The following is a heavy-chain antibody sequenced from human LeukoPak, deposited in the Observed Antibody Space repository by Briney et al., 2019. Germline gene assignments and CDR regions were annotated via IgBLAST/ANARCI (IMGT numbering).Heavy chain of an antibody. Sequence: PGESLKISCKGSGYSFTSYWIGWVRQMPGKGLEWMGIIYPGDSDTRYSPSFQGQVTVSADKSISTAYLQWSSLKASDTAMYYCARRGRAYCGGDCRADAFDIWGQGTMVTVSS. J-gene: IGHJ3*02. CDR3: ARRGRAYCGGDCRADAFDI. CDR1: GYSFTSYW. CDR2: IYPGDSDT. D-gene: IGHD2-21*01. V-gene: IGHV5-51*01.